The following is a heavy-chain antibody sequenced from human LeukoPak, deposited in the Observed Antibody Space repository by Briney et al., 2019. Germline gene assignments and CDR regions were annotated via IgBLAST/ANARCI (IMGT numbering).Heavy chain of an antibody. CDR2: INYNGAIT. D-gene: IGHD3-3*02. CDR1: GFTFVDYA. J-gene: IGHJ4*02. Sequence: GGSLRLSCATSGFTFVDYALSWVRRAPGKGLEWLCVINYNGAITDYADSVKGRFTISRDNAKNSLYLRMDSLRAEDTALYYCARDRLGPSFSVSHFDLWGQGTLVTVSS. CDR3: ARDRLGPSFSVSHFDL. V-gene: IGHV3-20*04.